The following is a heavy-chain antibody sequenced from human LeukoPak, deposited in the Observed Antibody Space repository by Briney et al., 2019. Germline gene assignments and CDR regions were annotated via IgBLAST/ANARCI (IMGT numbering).Heavy chain of an antibody. V-gene: IGHV3-33*01. CDR2: IWYDGSNK. CDR1: GFTFSSYG. CDR3: ARTYSSGWYGDY. J-gene: IGHJ4*02. D-gene: IGHD6-19*01. Sequence: PGGSLRPSCAASGFTFSSYGIHWVRQAPGKGLEWVAVIWYDGSNKYYADSVKGRFTISRDNSKNTLYLQMNSLRAEDTAVYYCARTYSSGWYGDYWGQGTLVTVSS.